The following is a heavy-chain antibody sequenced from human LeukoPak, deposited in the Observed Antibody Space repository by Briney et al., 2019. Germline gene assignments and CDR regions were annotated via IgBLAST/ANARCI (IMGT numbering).Heavy chain of an antibody. D-gene: IGHD3-22*01. CDR2: IYSGGST. CDR3: ARDRADDDSSGYIYRDFAY. CDR1: GFTVSSNY. J-gene: IGHJ4*02. V-gene: IGHV3-53*01. Sequence: GGSLRLSCAASGFTVSSNYMSWVRQAPGKGLEWVSVIYSGGSTYYADSVKGRFTISRDNSKNTLYLQMNSLRAEDTAVYYCARDRADDDSSGYIYRDFAYWGQGNLVTVSP.